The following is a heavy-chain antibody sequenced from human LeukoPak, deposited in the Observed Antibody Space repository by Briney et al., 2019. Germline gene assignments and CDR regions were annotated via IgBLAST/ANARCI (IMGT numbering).Heavy chain of an antibody. CDR3: ARGEVGAWFDP. Sequence: SETLSLTCTVSGGSISTGGYYWSWIRQHPGKGLEWIGYIYYSGTTYYNPSLKSRVTISVDTSQNQFSLKLSSVTAADTAVYYCARGEVGAWFDPWGQGTLVTVSS. V-gene: IGHV4-31*03. J-gene: IGHJ5*02. CDR2: IYYSGTT. D-gene: IGHD1-26*01. CDR1: GGSISTGGYY.